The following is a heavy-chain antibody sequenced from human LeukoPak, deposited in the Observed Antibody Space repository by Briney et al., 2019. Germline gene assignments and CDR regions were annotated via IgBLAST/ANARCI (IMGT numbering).Heavy chain of an antibody. CDR2: IYYSGST. J-gene: IGHJ4*02. V-gene: IGHV4-59*08. CDR3: AQLSGSYDYFDY. Sequence: PSETLSLTCTVSGGSISSYYWSWLRQPPGKGLEWIGYIYYSGSTNYNPSLKSRVTISVDTSKNQFSLKLSSVTAADTAVYYCAQLSGSYDYFDYWGQGTLVTVSS. CDR1: GGSISSYY. D-gene: IGHD1-26*01.